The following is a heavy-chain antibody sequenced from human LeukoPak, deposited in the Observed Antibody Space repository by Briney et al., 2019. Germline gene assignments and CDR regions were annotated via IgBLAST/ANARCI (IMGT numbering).Heavy chain of an antibody. J-gene: IGHJ4*02. V-gene: IGHV4-59*01. CDR1: GGSISSYY. D-gene: IGHD3-22*01. CDR2: IYYSGST. Sequence: PSETLSLTCTVSGGSISSYYWSWIRQPPGKGLECIGYIYYSGSTNHNPSLKSLVTISVDTSKNQFSLKLSSVTAADTAVYYCARRTYFYDSSGYYFDHWGQGTLVTVSS. CDR3: ARRTYFYDSSGYYFDH.